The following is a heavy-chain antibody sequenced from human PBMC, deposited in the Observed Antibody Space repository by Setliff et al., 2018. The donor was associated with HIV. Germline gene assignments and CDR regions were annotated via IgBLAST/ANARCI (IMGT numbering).Heavy chain of an antibody. CDR1: GGTFNNYA. CDR3: ARALGISSDSNRFDY. D-gene: IGHD3-22*01. CDR2: IIPIHGIP. V-gene: IGHV1-69*10. Sequence: GASVKVSCKASGGTFNNYAINWVRQAPGQGLEWMGGIIPIHGIPNYAQKFQDRVTITADESTSTVYMELGSLRSEDTAVYYCARALGISSDSNRFDYWGQGTLVTVSS. J-gene: IGHJ4*02.